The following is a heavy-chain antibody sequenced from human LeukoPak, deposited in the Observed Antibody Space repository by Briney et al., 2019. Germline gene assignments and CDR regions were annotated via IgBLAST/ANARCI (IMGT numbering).Heavy chain of an antibody. CDR3: ARGRGSGHKENWFDP. CDR2: MNPNSGNT. V-gene: IGHV1-8*01. D-gene: IGHD6-19*01. CDR1: GYTFTTYD. Sequence: ASVKVSCKASGYTFTTYDSNWVRQATGQGLEGMGWMNPNSGNTGYRQKFQGRVTMTRNTSISTAYMELSSLRSEDTAVYYCARGRGSGHKENWFDPWGQGTLVTVSS. J-gene: IGHJ5*02.